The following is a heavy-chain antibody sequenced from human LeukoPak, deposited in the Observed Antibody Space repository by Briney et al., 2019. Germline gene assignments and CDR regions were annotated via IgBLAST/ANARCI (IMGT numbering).Heavy chain of an antibody. CDR3: ARQHVSYCSTTSCSAGLVDS. J-gene: IGHJ4*02. CDR1: GGSISSSSYY. V-gene: IGHV4-39*01. Sequence: SETLSLTCTVSGGSISSSSYYWGWIRQPPGKGLEWIGSIYYSGSTYYNPSLKSRVTISVDTSKNQFSLKLSSVTAADTAVYYCARQHVSYCSTTSCSAGLVDSWGQGTLVTVSS. D-gene: IGHD2-2*01. CDR2: IYYSGST.